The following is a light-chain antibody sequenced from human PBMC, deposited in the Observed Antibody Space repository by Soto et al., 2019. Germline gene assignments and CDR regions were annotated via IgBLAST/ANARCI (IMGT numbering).Light chain of an antibody. V-gene: IGLV2-14*01. J-gene: IGLJ1*01. CDR2: EVN. CDR1: SRDVVGSKY. CDR3: SSKTSSGTLYV. Sequence: QSALTQPASASGSPGQSITISCTGSSRDVVGSKYVSWYQQHPGKAPRLIIFEVNYRPSGVSNRFSGSKSGNTASLTVSGLQAEDEADYYCSSKTSSGTLYVFGTGTKLTVL.